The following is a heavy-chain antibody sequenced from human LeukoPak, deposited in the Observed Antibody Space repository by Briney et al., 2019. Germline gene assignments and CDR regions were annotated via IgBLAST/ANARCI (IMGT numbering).Heavy chain of an antibody. Sequence: ASVKVSCKASGYTFANYGISWVRQAPGLGLEWMGWISGYNSKTNYAQKFQGRVTMTTDTSTRIAFMELRSLRSDDTAVYYCGRQVDTSMALPDYWGQGTLVTVSS. D-gene: IGHD5-18*01. CDR1: GYTFANYG. J-gene: IGHJ4*02. CDR2: ISGYNSKT. V-gene: IGHV1-18*01. CDR3: GRQVDTSMALPDY.